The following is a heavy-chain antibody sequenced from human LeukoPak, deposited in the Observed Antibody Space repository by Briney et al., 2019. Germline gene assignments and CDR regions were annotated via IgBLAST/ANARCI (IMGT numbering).Heavy chain of an antibody. J-gene: IGHJ3*02. V-gene: IGHV4-4*07. CDR1: GGSISSYY. CDR2: IYTSGST. Sequence: ASETLSLTCTVSGGSISSYYWSWIRQPAGKGLEWVGRIYTSGSTNYNPSLKGRVTMSVDTSKNQFSLKLSSVTAADTAVYYCARGVRWLPDDAFDIWSQGTMVTVSS. D-gene: IGHD5-24*01. CDR3: ARGVRWLPDDAFDI.